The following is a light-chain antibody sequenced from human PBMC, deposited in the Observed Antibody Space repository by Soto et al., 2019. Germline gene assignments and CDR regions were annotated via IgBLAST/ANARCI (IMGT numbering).Light chain of an antibody. CDR2: EVS. CDR3: SSYTRSSTSYV. Sequence: QSALTQPASVSGSPGQSITISCTGTSNDVGRYNLVSWYQHHPGKAPKLIIYEVSNRPSRVSNRFSGSKSGNTASLTISGLQAEDEADYYCSSYTRSSTSYVFGTGTKLTVL. J-gene: IGLJ1*01. CDR1: SNDVGRYNL. V-gene: IGLV2-14*02.